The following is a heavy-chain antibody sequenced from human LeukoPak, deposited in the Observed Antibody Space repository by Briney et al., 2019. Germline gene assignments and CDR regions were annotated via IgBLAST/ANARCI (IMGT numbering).Heavy chain of an antibody. Sequence: GGSLRLSCAASGFTFSTYAMSWVRQAPGKGLEWVSGISGSGGSTYYADSVKGRFTISRDNYKNTLYLQMNSLRAEDTAVYYCAKDKSCSTVSCYVGYWGQGTLVTVSS. V-gene: IGHV3-23*01. CDR1: GFTFSTYA. D-gene: IGHD2-2*01. CDR2: ISGSGGST. CDR3: AKDKSCSTVSCYVGY. J-gene: IGHJ4*02.